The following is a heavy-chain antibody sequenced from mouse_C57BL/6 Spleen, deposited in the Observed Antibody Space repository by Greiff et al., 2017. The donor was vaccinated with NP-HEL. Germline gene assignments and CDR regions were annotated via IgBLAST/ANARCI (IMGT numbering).Heavy chain of an antibody. Sequence: VQLQQPGAELVMPGASVKLSCKASGYTFTSYWMHWVKQRPGQGLEWIGVIDPSDSYTNYNQQFKGKSTLTVDKSSSTAYMQLSSLTSEDSAVYYCARGLRRNAMDYWGQGTSVTVSS. V-gene: IGHV1-69*01. CDR2: IDPSDSYT. CDR1: GYTFTSYW. J-gene: IGHJ4*01. CDR3: ARGLRRNAMDY.